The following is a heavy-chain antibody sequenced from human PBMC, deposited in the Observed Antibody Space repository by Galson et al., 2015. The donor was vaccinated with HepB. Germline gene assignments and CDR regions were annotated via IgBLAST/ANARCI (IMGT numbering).Heavy chain of an antibody. CDR1: GYTFTNYG. CDR2: ISAYNGNT. J-gene: IGHJ6*02. CDR3: AREGYYDILTGYYHHYGMDV. V-gene: IGHV1-18*01. Sequence: SVKVSCKASGYTFTNYGISWVRQAPGQGLEWMGWISAYNGNTNYAQKLQGRVTMTTDTSTTTAYMELRSLRSEDTAVYYCAREGYYDILTGYYHHYGMDVWGQGTTVTVSS. D-gene: IGHD3-9*01.